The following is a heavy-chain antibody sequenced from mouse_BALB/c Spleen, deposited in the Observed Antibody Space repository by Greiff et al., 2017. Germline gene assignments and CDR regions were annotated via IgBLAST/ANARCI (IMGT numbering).Heavy chain of an antibody. J-gene: IGHJ3*01. Sequence: VKLMESAAELARPGASVKMSCKASGYTFTSYTMHWVKQRPGQGLEWIGYINPSSGYTEYNQKFKDKTTLTADKSSSTAYMQLSSLTSEDSAVYYCARFPITGKAYWGQGTLVTVSA. D-gene: IGHD4-1*01. CDR3: ARFPITGKAY. CDR2: INPSSGYT. V-gene: IGHV1-4*02. CDR1: GYTFTSYT.